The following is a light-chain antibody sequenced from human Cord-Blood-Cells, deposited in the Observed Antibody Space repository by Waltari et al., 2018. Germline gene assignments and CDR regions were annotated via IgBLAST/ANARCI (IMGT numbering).Light chain of an antibody. V-gene: IGKV3-20*01. CDR3: QQYGSSRT. CDR2: GAS. CDR1: QSVSSSY. Sequence: EIVLTQSPGTLSLSPGERATLSCRASQSVSSSYLAWYQQKPGQAPRLLIYGASSRATGIPDRFSGSGSATDFTLTISRLEPEDLAVYYCQQYGSSRTFGQGTKVEIK. J-gene: IGKJ1*01.